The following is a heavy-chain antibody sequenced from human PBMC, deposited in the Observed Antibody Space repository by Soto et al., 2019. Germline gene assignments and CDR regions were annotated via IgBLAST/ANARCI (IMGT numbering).Heavy chain of an antibody. V-gene: IGHV4-59*01. CDR2: FYSSGSP. D-gene: IGHD3-22*01. CDR3: AREFYYDSSGIGFDS. Sequence: SETLSLTCAVYGGSFSGYYWSWIRQPPGKGLEWIGDFYSSGSPHHNPSLKNRVSISEDRSKNEFSLKLSSVTAADTAIYYCAREFYYDSSGIGFDSWGQGTLVTVSS. CDR1: GGSFSGYY. J-gene: IGHJ4*02.